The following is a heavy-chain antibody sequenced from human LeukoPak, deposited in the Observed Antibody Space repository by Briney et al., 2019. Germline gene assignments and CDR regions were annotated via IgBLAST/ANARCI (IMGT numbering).Heavy chain of an antibody. CDR2: IIPIFGTA. J-gene: IGHJ3*02. CDR3: ATPYYDFWSGYWGAFDI. D-gene: IGHD3-3*01. CDR1: GGTFSSYA. V-gene: IGHV1-69*05. Sequence: SVKVSCKASGGTFSSYAISWVRQAPGQGLEWMGGIIPIFGTANYAQKFQGRVTITTDESTSTAYMELSSLRSEDTAVYYCATPYYDFWSGYWGAFDIWGQGTMVTVSS.